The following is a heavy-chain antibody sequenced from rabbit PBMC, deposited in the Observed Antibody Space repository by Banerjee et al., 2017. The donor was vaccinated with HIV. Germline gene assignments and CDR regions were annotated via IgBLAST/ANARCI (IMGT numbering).Heavy chain of an antibody. D-gene: IGHD4-1*01. J-gene: IGHJ6*01. CDR1: GIDFSSYYY. Sequence: QQQLEESGGGLVKPGGTLTLTCKASGIDFSSYYYMCWVRQAPGKGPEWIACIYNGSGSAWYASWAKGRFTITSNTNQNTVFLQMTSLTPADTATYFCARAYNSGWGGYVYGYGMDLWGQGTLVTV. CDR2: IYNGSGSA. CDR3: ARAYNSGWGGYVYGYGMDL. V-gene: IGHV1S43*01.